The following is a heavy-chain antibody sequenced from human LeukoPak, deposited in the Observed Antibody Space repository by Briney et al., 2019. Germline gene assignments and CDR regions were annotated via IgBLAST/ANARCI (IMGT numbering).Heavy chain of an antibody. Sequence: GGSLRLSCAASGFTFSSQTMSWVRQAPGKGLEWVSGISGSGRSTYYADSVKGRFTISRDNSKNTLFLQMNTLRVEDMAIYYCAKDEGPSVDGDYFDYWGQGTLVTVSS. D-gene: IGHD3-10*01. CDR3: AKDEGPSVDGDYFDY. J-gene: IGHJ4*02. CDR2: ISGSGRST. V-gene: IGHV3-23*01. CDR1: GFTFSSQT.